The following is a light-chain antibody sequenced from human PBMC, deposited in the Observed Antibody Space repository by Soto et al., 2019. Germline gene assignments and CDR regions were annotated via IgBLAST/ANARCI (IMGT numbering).Light chain of an antibody. CDR3: HQYNNDPFT. V-gene: IGKV1-33*01. Sequence: DIQMTQSPSSLSASVGDTITITCRASQGISNSLNWYQLRPGEAPKLLIYDASNLAPGVPSRFSGSASGTHFTFTVSSLQTEDIATYYCHQYNNDPFTFGPGTKVDLK. J-gene: IGKJ3*01. CDR2: DAS. CDR1: QGISNS.